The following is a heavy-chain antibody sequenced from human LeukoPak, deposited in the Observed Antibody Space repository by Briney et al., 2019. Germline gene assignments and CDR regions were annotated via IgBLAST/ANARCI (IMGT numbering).Heavy chain of an antibody. D-gene: IGHD1-26*01. CDR3: ARSPGWELRDAFDI. Sequence: PGGSLRLSCAASGFTFSSYWLHWVRQAPGKGLVWVSGISWNSGSIGYADSVKGRFTISRDNAKNSLYLQMNSLRAEDMALYYCARSPGWELRDAFDIWGQGTMVTVSS. CDR1: GFTFSSYW. CDR2: ISWNSGSI. V-gene: IGHV3-9*03. J-gene: IGHJ3*02.